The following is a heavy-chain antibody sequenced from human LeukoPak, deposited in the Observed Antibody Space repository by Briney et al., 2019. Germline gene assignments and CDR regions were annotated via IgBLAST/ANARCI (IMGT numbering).Heavy chain of an antibody. CDR3: ARVGVGATTVDY. CDR1: GGSISSGSYY. V-gene: IGHV4-61*02. D-gene: IGHD1-26*01. CDR2: IHTNGHT. Sequence: PSQTLSLTCTVSGGSISSGSYYWSWIRQPAGKGLEWIGRIHTNGHTNYNPSLKSRVTISADTSKNQFSLNLSSVTAADTAVYYCARVGVGATTVDYWGQGTLVTVSS. J-gene: IGHJ4*02.